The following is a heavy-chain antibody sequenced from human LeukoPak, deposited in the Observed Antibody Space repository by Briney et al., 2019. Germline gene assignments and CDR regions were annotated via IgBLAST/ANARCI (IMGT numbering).Heavy chain of an antibody. V-gene: IGHV7-4-1*02. J-gene: IGHJ4*02. CDR1: GFTLTNYA. CDR2: INTNSGNP. CDR3: AKDVRRLGIASSGFDY. Sequence: EASVKVSCKAFGFTLTNYAMNWVRQAPGQGLEWMGWINTNSGNPTHAQGFTGRFVFSVESSVSTTYLQISSLKAEDTAVYYCAKDVRRLGIASSGFDYWGQGSLVTVSS. D-gene: IGHD6-13*01.